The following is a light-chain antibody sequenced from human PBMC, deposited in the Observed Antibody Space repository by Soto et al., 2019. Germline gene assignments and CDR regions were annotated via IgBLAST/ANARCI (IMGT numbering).Light chain of an antibody. CDR1: SSNIGAGYD. V-gene: IGLV1-40*01. CDR2: GNK. J-gene: IGLJ2*01. Sequence: QSVLTQPPSVSAAPGQRVTISCTGSSSNIGAGYDVHWYQCLPGAAPKLILYGNKNRPSGVPDRFSGSKSGSSASLAITGLQADDDADYYCQSYDRSLSASIFGGGTKVTVL. CDR3: QSYDRSLSASI.